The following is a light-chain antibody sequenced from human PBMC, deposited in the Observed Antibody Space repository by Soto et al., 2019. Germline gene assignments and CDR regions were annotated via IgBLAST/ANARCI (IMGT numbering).Light chain of an antibody. CDR3: QKYNSAPPTWT. Sequence: DIQMTQSPSTLSGSVGDRVTITCRASQTISSWLAWYQQKPGKAPKLLIYKASTLKSGVPSRFSGSGSGTEFTLTISSLQPDDFATYYCQKYNSAPPTWTFGQGTKVEIK. CDR1: QTISSW. J-gene: IGKJ1*01. CDR2: KAS. V-gene: IGKV1-5*03.